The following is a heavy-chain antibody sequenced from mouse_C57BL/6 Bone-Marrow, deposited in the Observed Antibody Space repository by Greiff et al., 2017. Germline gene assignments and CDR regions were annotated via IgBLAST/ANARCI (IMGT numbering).Heavy chain of an antibody. D-gene: IGHD1-1*01. CDR1: GYTFTSYN. J-gene: IGHJ1*03. CDR2: IYPGNGDT. Sequence: QSGAELVRPGASVKMSCKASGYTFTSYNMHWVKQTPRQGLEWIGAIYPGNGDTSYIQKFKGKATLTVDKSSSTAYMQLSSLTSEDSAVYFCARSITTVVARYFDVWGTGTTVTVSS. V-gene: IGHV1-12*01. CDR3: ARSITTVVARYFDV.